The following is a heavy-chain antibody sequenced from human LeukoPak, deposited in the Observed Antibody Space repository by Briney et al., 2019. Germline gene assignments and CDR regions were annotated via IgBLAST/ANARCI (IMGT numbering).Heavy chain of an antibody. CDR2: IRNDGSKK. V-gene: IGHV3-30*02. D-gene: IGHD3-10*02. CDR3: AELGITMIGGV. CDR1: GFSFNTYG. Sequence: GGSLRLSCAASGFSFNTYGMHWVRQAPGKGPEWVAFIRNDGSKKFYADALKGRFTISRDNAKNSLYLQMNSLRAEDTAVYYCAELGITMIGGVWGKGTTVTISS. J-gene: IGHJ6*04.